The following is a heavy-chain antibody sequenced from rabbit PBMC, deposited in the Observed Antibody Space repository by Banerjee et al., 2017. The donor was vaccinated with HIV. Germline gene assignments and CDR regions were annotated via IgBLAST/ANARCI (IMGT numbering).Heavy chain of an antibody. CDR2: INTSSGNT. Sequence: TCTASGFSFSNKYVMCWVRQAPGKGLEWIGCINTSSGNTVYATWAKGRFTISKTSSTTVTLQMPSLTAADTATYFCARHETGTSGWNLALWGPGTLVTVS. J-gene: IGHJ4*01. CDR1: GFSFSNKYV. D-gene: IGHD1-1*01. CDR3: ARHETGTSGWNLAL. V-gene: IGHV1S40*01.